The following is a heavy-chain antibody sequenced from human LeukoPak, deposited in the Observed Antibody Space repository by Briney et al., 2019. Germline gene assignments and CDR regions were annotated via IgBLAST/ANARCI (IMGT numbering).Heavy chain of an antibody. J-gene: IGHJ5*02. V-gene: IGHV3-43*02. Sequence: GGSLRLSCAASGFTFNQYPMHWVRQAPGKGLEWVSRIYRDGSGTYYADSVKGRFTISRDNSKNLLYLQMNSLRTEDTALYYCAKDYCGSGTYGNFFDPWGQGTLVTVSS. CDR2: IYRDGSGT. CDR3: AKDYCGSGTYGNFFDP. CDR1: GFTFNQYP. D-gene: IGHD3-10*01.